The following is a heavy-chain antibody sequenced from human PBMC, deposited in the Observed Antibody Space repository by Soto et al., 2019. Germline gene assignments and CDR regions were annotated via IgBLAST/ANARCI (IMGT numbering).Heavy chain of an antibody. V-gene: IGHV3-23*01. J-gene: IGHJ6*02. CDR3: AKYSGSYPVYNGLSL. D-gene: IGHD1-26*01. CDR1: GFPFSTSA. Sequence: EVQLLESGGGLVQPGGSLRLSCAASGFPFSTSAMNWVRQAPGKGLEWVSIISGSSDAAYYAGSVKGRFASSRDNSKKTLYLQMNSLRSEDTAVYYCAKYSGSYPVYNGLSLWGQGTTVTVS. CDR2: ISGSSDAA.